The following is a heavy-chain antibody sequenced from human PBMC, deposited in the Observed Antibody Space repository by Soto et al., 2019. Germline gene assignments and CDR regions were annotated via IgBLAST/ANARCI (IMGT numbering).Heavy chain of an antibody. CDR2: IYSGGTT. CDR1: GFTVSSNY. D-gene: IGHD3-22*01. J-gene: IGHJ5*02. Sequence: EVQLVESGGGLVQPGGSLRLSCAASGFTVSSNYMSWVRQAPGKGLEWVSVIYSGGTTYYADSVKGRFTISRDNSKNKLYLQMNRLRAEDTAVYYCARNGDSSDYRGWFDPWGQGTLVTVSS. V-gene: IGHV3-66*01. CDR3: ARNGDSSDYRGWFDP.